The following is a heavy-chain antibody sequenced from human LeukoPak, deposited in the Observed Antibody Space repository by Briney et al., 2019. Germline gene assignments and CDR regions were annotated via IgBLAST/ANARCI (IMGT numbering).Heavy chain of an antibody. J-gene: IGHJ4*02. CDR1: GFTFSDYY. CDR3: ARSADSSGYYFRGGDY. CDR2: TSSSGSTI. D-gene: IGHD3-22*01. Sequence: PGGSLRLSCAASGFTFSDYYMGWIRQAPGKGLEWVSYTSSSGSTIYYADSVKGRFTISRDNAKNSLYLQMNSLRAEDTAVYYCARSADSSGYYFRGGDYWGQGTLVTVSS. V-gene: IGHV3-11*04.